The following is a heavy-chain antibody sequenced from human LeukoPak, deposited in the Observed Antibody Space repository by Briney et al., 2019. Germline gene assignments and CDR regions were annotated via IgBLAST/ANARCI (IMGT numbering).Heavy chain of an antibody. V-gene: IGHV4-31*11. D-gene: IGHD4-23*01. J-gene: IGHJ1*01. Sequence: PSETLSLTCAVSGGSISSGGYYWSWIRQHPGKGLEWIGYIYYSGSTYYNPSLKSRVTISVNTSKNQFSLKLSSVTAADTAVYYCAGENRKVVTPGYFQHWGQGTLVTVSS. CDR3: AGENRKVVTPGYFQH. CDR1: GGSISSGGYY. CDR2: IYYSGST.